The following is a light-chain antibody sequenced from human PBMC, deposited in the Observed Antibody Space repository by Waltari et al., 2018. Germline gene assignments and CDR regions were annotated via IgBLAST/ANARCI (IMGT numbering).Light chain of an antibody. CDR2: GAS. V-gene: IGKV3-20*01. CDR1: QLVSSSY. Sequence: EIVLTQSPGTLSLSPGEGATLSCRSSQLVSSSYLAWYQQKPGQAPRLLIYGASNRATDIPDRFTGSGSGTDFTLTINRLEPEDFAVYYCQQYGNSRGSFGQGTKLEIK. CDR3: QQYGNSRGS. J-gene: IGKJ2*03.